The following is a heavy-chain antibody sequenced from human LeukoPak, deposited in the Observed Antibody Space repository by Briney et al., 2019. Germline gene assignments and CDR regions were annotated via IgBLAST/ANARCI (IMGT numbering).Heavy chain of an antibody. V-gene: IGHV3-30*04. CDR2: ISYDGSNK. D-gene: IGHD1-26*01. CDR3: ARDSQQYSGSYFTPFDP. CDR1: GFTFSSYA. Sequence: PGGSLRLSCAASGFTFSSYAMHWVRQAPGKGLEWVAVISYDGSNKYYADSVKGRFTISRDNSKNTLYLQMNSLRAEDTAVYYCARDSQQYSGSYFTPFDPWGQGTLVTVSS. J-gene: IGHJ5*02.